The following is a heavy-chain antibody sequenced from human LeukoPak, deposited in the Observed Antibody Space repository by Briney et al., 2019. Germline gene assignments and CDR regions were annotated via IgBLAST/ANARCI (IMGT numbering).Heavy chain of an antibody. CDR2: IRHDGSNI. V-gene: IGHV3-30*02. D-gene: IGHD1-14*01. CDR1: GFTFRNYA. CDR3: AKTGFQWGYYFYYMDA. Sequence: GGSLRPSCAASGFTFRNYAMHWVRQAPGKGLEWMTFIRHDGSNIDYADSVKGRFTISRDNSKNTLYLQMNSLIAEDTAVYYCAKTGFQWGYYFYYMDAWGKGTTVTVSS. J-gene: IGHJ6*03.